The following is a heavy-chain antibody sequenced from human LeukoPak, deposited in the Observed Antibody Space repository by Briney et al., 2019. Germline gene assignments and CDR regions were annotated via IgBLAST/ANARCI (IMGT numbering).Heavy chain of an antibody. J-gene: IGHJ3*02. V-gene: IGHV4-59*01. D-gene: IGHD3-22*01. CDR3: ARESSSGYFYAFDI. CDR2: IYYSGST. Sequence: SETLSLTCTVSGGSISSYYWSWIRQPPGKRLEWIGYIYYSGSTNYNPSLKSRVTISVDTSKNQFSLKLSSVTAADTAVYYCARESSSGYFYAFDIWGQGTMVTVSS. CDR1: GGSISSYY.